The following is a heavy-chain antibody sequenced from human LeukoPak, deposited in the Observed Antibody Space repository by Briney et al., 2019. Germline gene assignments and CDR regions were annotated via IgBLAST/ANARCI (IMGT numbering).Heavy chain of an antibody. CDR1: GYGFSGYY. Sequence: ASVKVSCKASGYGFSGYYIHWMRQAPGLGLEWMGCINLTSGVTKFAQKFHGRVALTRDVFHNTAYMQLAGLRSDDAAVYYCARGDYYGSSGYLDSRNNWFDPWGQGTLVTVSS. V-gene: IGHV1-2*02. CDR2: INLTSGVT. J-gene: IGHJ5*02. D-gene: IGHD3-22*01. CDR3: ARGDYYGSSGYLDSRNNWFDP.